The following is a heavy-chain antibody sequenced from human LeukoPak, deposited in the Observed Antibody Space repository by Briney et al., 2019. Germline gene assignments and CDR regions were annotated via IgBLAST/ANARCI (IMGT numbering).Heavy chain of an antibody. D-gene: IGHD3-10*01. J-gene: IGHJ4*02. V-gene: IGHV3-23*01. CDR1: GFTLSDYA. CDR3: SRRLGSETYYNPLFDY. Sequence: PGGSLRLSCAASGFTLSDYAMSWVRQAPGKGLEWVSLIGGNGGNTYYADSVKGRFTVSRDNSKNTLYLQMSSLRAEDTAVYYCSRRLGSETYYNPLFDYWGQGTLVTVSS. CDR2: IGGNGGNT.